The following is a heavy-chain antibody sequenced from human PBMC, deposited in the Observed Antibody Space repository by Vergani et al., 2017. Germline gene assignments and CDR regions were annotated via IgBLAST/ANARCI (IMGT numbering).Heavy chain of an antibody. J-gene: IGHJ4*02. V-gene: IGHV1-18*01. CDR2: ISAYNGNT. Sequence: QVQLVQSGAEVKKPGASVKVSCKASGYTFTSYGISWVRQAPGQGLEWMGGISAYNGNTNYAQKLQGRVTMTTDKSTSTAYMELRSLGSDDTAVYYCARDLEGLAAPNLVIGFDYWGQGTLVTVSS. CDR3: ARDLEGLAAPNLVIGFDY. CDR1: GYTFTSYG. D-gene: IGHD6-19*01.